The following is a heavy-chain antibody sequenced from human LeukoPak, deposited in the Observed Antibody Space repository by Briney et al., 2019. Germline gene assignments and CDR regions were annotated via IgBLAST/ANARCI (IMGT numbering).Heavy chain of an antibody. CDR1: GGSFSGYY. CDR2: INHSGST. D-gene: IGHD4-17*01. CDR3: ARGLGYGDYVRWFDP. V-gene: IGHV4-34*01. J-gene: IGHJ5*02. Sequence: SETLSLTCAVYGGSFSGYYWSWIRQPPGKGLEWIGEINHSGSTNYNPSLKSRVTISVDTSKNQFSLKLSSVTAADTAVYYCARGLGYGDYVRWFDPWGQGTLVTVSS.